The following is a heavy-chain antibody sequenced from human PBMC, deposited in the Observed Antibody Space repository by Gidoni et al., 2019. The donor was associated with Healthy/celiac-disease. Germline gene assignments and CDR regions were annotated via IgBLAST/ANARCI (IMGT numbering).Heavy chain of an antibody. CDR3: ARTSSTSWRYDY. D-gene: IGHD2-2*01. J-gene: IGHJ4*02. CDR2: IIPSFGTA. V-gene: IGHV1-69*12. Sequence: QVPLVQSGAAVKKPGSSVTVSCTASGGTFSSYAISWVRQAPGQGLEWMGGIIPSFGTANYAQKFQGRVTITADESTSTAYMELSSLRSEDTAVYYCARTSSTSWRYDYWGQGTLVTVSS. CDR1: GGTFSSYA.